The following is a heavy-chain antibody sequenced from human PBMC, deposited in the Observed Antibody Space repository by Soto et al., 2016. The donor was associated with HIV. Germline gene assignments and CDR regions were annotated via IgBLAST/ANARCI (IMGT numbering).Heavy chain of an antibody. CDR2: ISGSGDST. V-gene: IGHV3-23*01. CDR1: GITFNNYA. Sequence: EVQLLESGGGLVQPGGSLRLSCTASGITFNNYAMSWVRQAPGKGLEWVSTISGSGDSTYYADSVKGRFTISGDNSKNTLYVQMNSLRAEDTAVYYCAKVWWLRLGAFDIWGQGTMVTVSS. J-gene: IGHJ3*02. D-gene: IGHD5-12*01. CDR3: AKVWWLRLGAFDI.